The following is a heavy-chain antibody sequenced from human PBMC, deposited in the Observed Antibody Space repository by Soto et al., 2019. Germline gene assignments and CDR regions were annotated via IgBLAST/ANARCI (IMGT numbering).Heavy chain of an antibody. D-gene: IGHD3-3*01. CDR1: GYTFTSYA. CDR2: INAGSGNT. J-gene: IGHJ6*02. Sequence: GASVKVSCKASGYTFTSYAMHWVRQAPGQRLEWMGWINAGSGNTKYSQKFQGRVTITRDTSASTAYMELSSLRSEDTAVYYCARCAETYDFWSGYYYYYYGMDVWGQGTTVTVSS. V-gene: IGHV1-3*01. CDR3: ARCAETYDFWSGYYYYYYGMDV.